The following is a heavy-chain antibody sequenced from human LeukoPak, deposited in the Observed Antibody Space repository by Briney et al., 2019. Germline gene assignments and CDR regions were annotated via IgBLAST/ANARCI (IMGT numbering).Heavy chain of an antibody. CDR3: ARAYTSWSFDY. V-gene: IGHV4-59*01. Sequence: SETLSLTCTVSGVSIGTYYWSWIRQPPGKGLEWIGYIYYSGNTNYNPSLKSRVTISVDTSKNQFSLKLSSVTAADTAVYYCARAYTSWSFDYWGQGTLVTVSS. D-gene: IGHD2-2*02. CDR2: IYYSGNT. J-gene: IGHJ4*02. CDR1: GVSIGTYY.